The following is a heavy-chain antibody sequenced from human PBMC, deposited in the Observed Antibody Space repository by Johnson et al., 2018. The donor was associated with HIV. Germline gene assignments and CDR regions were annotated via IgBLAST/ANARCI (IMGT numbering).Heavy chain of an antibody. CDR2: ISSDGSNK. J-gene: IGHJ3*02. CDR3: AITSRTDAFDI. Sequence: QVQLVESGGGVVQPGRSLRLSCAASGFSFSSYGMHWVRQAPGKGLEWVAVISSDGSNKYYVDSAKGRFTISRDNSRNTLYLPMNSRRAEDTAVYYCAITSRTDAFDIWGQGTMVTVSS. D-gene: IGHD1-1*01. CDR1: GFSFSSYG. V-gene: IGHV3-30*03.